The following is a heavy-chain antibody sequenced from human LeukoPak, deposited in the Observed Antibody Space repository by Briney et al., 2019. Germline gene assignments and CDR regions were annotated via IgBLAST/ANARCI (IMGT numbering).Heavy chain of an antibody. CDR2: IYHSGST. CDR3: ATPYSSSLREPYFDY. V-gene: IGHV4-30-2*03. J-gene: IGHJ4*02. D-gene: IGHD6-13*01. CDR1: GGSISSGGYY. Sequence: SETLSLTCTVSGGSISSGGYYWSWIRQPPGKGLEWIGYIYHSGSTYYNPSLKSRVTISVDTSKNQFSLKLSSVTAADTAVYYCATPYSSSLREPYFDYWGQGTLVTVSS.